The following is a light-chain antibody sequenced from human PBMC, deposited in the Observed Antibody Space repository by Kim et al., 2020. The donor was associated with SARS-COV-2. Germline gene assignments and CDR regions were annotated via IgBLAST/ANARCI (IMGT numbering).Light chain of an antibody. V-gene: IGLV3-19*01. Sequence: ALGQTVRITCQGDSLRSSYASWYQQKPGQAPILVVFAKNNRPSGIPDRFSGSSSGSTASLTIAGAQAEDEADYYRHSRDSIGNDVIFGGGTQLTVL. CDR2: AKN. J-gene: IGLJ2*01. CDR3: HSRDSIGNDVI. CDR1: SLRSSY.